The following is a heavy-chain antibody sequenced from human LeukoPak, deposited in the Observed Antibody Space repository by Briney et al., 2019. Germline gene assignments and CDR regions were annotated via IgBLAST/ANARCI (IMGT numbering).Heavy chain of an antibody. D-gene: IGHD1-26*01. V-gene: IGHV3-48*03. Sequence: QAGGSLRLSCAASGFTFSSYEMSWVRQAPGKGLEWVSYISSRDTTEKYADSVKGRFTISRDNARTSLYLQMNSLRVDDTAVYYCVRGELLNYFVYWGQGTLVTVSS. J-gene: IGHJ4*02. CDR1: GFTFSSYE. CDR3: VRGELLNYFVY. CDR2: ISSRDTTE.